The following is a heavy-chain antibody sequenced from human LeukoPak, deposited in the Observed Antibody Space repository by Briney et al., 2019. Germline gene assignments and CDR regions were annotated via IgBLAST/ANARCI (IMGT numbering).Heavy chain of an antibody. CDR3: ARDCSGGSCYGAFDI. J-gene: IGHJ3*02. D-gene: IGHD2-15*01. CDR2: IYDSGST. Sequence: SSETLSLTCTVSGASIRSGDYYWSWIRQPPGKGLEWIGYIYDSGSTYYNPSLKSRITISVDTSENRFSLKLSSVTATDTAVYYCARDCSGGSCYGAFDIWGQGTMVAVSS. V-gene: IGHV4-30-4*01. CDR1: GASIRSGDYY.